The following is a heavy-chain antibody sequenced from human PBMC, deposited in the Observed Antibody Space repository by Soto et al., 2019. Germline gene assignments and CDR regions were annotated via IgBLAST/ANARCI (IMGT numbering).Heavy chain of an antibody. J-gene: IGHJ6*02. D-gene: IGHD2-2*01. Sequence: ASVKVSCKTSGYTFTYYSMHWVRQAPGQRLEWMGWITAGSGNTKYSQNFQGRVTITRDTSASTAYMELSRLRSEDTAVYYCARDEGSPRSLMDSWGQGTTVIVSS. CDR3: ARDEGSPRSLMDS. V-gene: IGHV1-3*01. CDR1: GYTFTYYS. CDR2: ITAGSGNT.